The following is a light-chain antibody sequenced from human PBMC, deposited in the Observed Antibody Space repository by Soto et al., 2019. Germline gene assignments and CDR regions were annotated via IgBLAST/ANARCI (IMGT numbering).Light chain of an antibody. J-gene: IGLJ3*02. V-gene: IGLV1-51*01. Sequence: QSVLTQPPSVSAAPGQTVTISCSGSSSNIGNNSVSWYQQLPGTAPKLLIYDNNKRPSGIPDRFSGSKSGTSATLGITGLQTGDEADYYCATWDRSLSGGVFGGGTKVTVL. CDR1: SSNIGNNS. CDR3: ATWDRSLSGGV. CDR2: DNN.